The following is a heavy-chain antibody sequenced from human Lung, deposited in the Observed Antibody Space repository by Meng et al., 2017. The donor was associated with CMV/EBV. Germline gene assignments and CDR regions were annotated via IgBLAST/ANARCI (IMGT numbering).Heavy chain of an antibody. CDR1: GYTFTSYQ. J-gene: IGHJ4*03. CDR3: AREQRTSIFARGSGSCVAY. CDR2: INSSGGRT. D-gene: IGHD1-26*01. V-gene: IGHV1-46*01. Sequence: SVKVSXXASGYTFTSYQMHWVRQAPGQGLEWRGVINSSGGRTDYAQKFQGRVTMTRDTSTNTVYMELNSLRSEDTAVYFCAREQRTSIFARGSGSCVAYWGQGTLVTVSS.